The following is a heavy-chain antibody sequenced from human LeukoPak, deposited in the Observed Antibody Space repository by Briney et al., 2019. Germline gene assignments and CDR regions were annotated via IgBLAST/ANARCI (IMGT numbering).Heavy chain of an antibody. J-gene: IGHJ4*02. V-gene: IGHV3-7*01. D-gene: IGHD5-18*01. Sequence: PGGSLRLSCAASGFTFSSYWMSWVRQAPGKGLEWVANIKQDGSEKYYVDSVKGRFTISRDYAKNSLYLQINSLRAEDTAVYYCARDPRGYSYGSDDYWGQGTLVTVSS. CDR2: IKQDGSEK. CDR3: ARDPRGYSYGSDDY. CDR1: GFTFSSYW.